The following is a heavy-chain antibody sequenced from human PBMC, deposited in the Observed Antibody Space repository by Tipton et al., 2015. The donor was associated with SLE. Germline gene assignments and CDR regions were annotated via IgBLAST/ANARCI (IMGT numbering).Heavy chain of an antibody. V-gene: IGHV4-34*01. Sequence: TLSLTCAVSGGSFTMYYWSWIRQSPGKGLEWIGEINHSGSTNYNPSLKARVTLSADTSKNQVSLRLTSVTAADTAVYYCARSPLVYESMEQQLEYFQHWGQGTLVTVSS. CDR2: INHSGST. CDR3: ARSPLVYESMEQQLEYFQH. D-gene: IGHD6-13*01. CDR1: GGSFTMYY. J-gene: IGHJ1*01.